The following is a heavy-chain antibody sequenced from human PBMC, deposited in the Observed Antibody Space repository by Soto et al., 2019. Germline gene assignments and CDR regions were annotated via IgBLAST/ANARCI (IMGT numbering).Heavy chain of an antibody. CDR1: GFTFSSYS. J-gene: IGHJ6*02. V-gene: IGHV3-21*01. CDR2: ISSSSSYI. CDR3: AREDIVVVAGYYGMDV. D-gene: IGHD2-21*02. Sequence: GGSLRLSCAASGFTFSSYSMNWVRQAPGKGLEWVSSISSSSSYIYYADSVKGRFTISRDNAKNSLYLQMNSLRAEDTAVYYCAREDIVVVAGYYGMDVWGQGTTVTVPS.